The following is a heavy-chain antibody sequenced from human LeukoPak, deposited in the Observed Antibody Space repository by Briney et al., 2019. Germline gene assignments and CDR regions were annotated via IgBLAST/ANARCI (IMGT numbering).Heavy chain of an antibody. CDR3: ARAARPWYYYYYMDV. Sequence: ASVKVSCKASGYTFTGYYLHWVRQAPGQGLEWMGWINPNSGGTNYAQKFQGRVTMTRDTSISTAYMELSRLRSDDTAVYYCARAARPWYYYYYMDVWGKGTTVTVSS. V-gene: IGHV1-2*02. CDR2: INPNSGGT. CDR1: GYTFTGYY. J-gene: IGHJ6*03. D-gene: IGHD6-6*01.